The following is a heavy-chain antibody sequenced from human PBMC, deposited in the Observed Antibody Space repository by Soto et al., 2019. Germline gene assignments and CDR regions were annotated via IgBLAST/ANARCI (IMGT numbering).Heavy chain of an antibody. CDR3: ARTIGLNSFIAAAGIAAPDYYYYGMDV. D-gene: IGHD6-13*01. Sequence: SVKVPCKASGGTIRSNSISWVRHAPRQGLEWLGGIIPIFGTANYAQKFQGRVTITADESTSTAYMELSSLRSEDTAVYYCARTIGLNSFIAAAGIAAPDYYYYGMDVWGQGTTVTVSS. V-gene: IGHV1-69*13. CDR2: IIPIFGTA. CDR1: GGTIRSNS. J-gene: IGHJ6*02.